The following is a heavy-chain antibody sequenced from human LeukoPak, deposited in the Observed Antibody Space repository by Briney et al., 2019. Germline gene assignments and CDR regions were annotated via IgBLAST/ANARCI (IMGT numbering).Heavy chain of an antibody. CDR3: ARRGRIWFGELLYGDYYYYYMDV. Sequence: NPSETLSLTCAVYGGSFSGYYWSWIRQPPGKGLEWIGEINHSGSTNYNPSLKSRVNISVDTSKNQFSLKLSSVTAADTAVYYCARRGRIWFGELLYGDYYYYYMDVWGKGTTVTISS. CDR1: GGSFSGYY. J-gene: IGHJ6*03. V-gene: IGHV4-34*01. CDR2: INHSGST. D-gene: IGHD3-10*01.